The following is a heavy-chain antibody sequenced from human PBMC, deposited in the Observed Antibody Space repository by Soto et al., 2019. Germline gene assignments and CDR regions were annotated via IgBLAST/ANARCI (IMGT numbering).Heavy chain of an antibody. D-gene: IGHD5-12*01. V-gene: IGHV3-30*18. CDR3: VKDRVPGAYGNYYGMDV. J-gene: IGHJ6*01. Sequence: GGSLRLSCRVSGFTFNNSGMHWVRQAPGKGLEWMAVISYDGSDKYYADSVKGRVIISRDNSKNTLNLEMKSLRAEDTAIYYCVKDRVPGAYGNYYGMDVWGQGTPVTVSS. CDR2: ISYDGSDK. CDR1: GFTFNNSG.